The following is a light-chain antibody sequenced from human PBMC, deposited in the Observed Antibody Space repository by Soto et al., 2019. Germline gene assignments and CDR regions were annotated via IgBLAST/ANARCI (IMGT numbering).Light chain of an antibody. CDR1: HSVSNF. J-gene: IGKJ1*01. CDR2: SAP. Sequence: DIHIIQHPSSLFAYVDARVSILCRASHSVSNFVHWYPQKPGRAPKPLIYSAPKLESGVPSRFAGSGSGTNFTLTISSLQPEDFATYYCHQSYRIPRTFGLATKVDI. V-gene: IGKV1-39*01. CDR3: HQSYRIPRT.